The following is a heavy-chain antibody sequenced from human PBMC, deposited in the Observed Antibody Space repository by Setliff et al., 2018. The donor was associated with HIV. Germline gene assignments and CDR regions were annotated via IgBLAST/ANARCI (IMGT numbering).Heavy chain of an antibody. J-gene: IGHJ3*02. CDR2: IYYSGST. CDR3: ARVVPREVAPGGFDS. D-gene: IGHD5-12*01. CDR1: GGSISSYY. V-gene: IGHV4-59*08. Sequence: SETLSLTCTVSGGSISSYYWSWIRQPPGKGLEWIGYIYYSGSTYYAPFHKSRVTISVDTSKNQFSLKLTSVTAADTAVYFSARVVPREVAPGGFDSWGQGKRVTVSS.